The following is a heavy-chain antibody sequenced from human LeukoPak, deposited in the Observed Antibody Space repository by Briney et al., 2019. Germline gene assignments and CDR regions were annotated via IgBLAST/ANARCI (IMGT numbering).Heavy chain of an antibody. D-gene: IGHD3-22*01. Sequence: GGSLRLSCAASGFTFSSYAMSWVRQAPGKGLEWVSAISGSGGSTYYADSVKGRFTISRDNSKNTLYLQMNSLRAEDTAVYYCANLGPYYYDSSGYYYGDYWGQGTLDTVSS. CDR1: GFTFSSYA. V-gene: IGHV3-23*01. CDR3: ANLGPYYYDSSGYYYGDY. CDR2: ISGSGGST. J-gene: IGHJ4*02.